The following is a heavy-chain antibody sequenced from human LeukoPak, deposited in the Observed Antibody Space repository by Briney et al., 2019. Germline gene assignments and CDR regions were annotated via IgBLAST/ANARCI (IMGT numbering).Heavy chain of an antibody. Sequence: GGSLRLSCAASGFTLSSYSMNWVRQAPGKGLEWVAVIWYDGRNKYYVDSVKGRFTISRDNSKNTLYLQMNSLRAEDTAVYYCAKFTAAAPWGWFDPWGQGTLVTVSS. CDR3: AKFTAAAPWGWFDP. V-gene: IGHV3-33*06. CDR2: IWYDGRNK. J-gene: IGHJ5*02. CDR1: GFTLSSYS. D-gene: IGHD6-13*01.